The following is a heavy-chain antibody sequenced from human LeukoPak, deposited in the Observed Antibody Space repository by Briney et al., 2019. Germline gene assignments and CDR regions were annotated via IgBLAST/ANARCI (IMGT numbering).Heavy chain of an antibody. CDR3: AREVYDFWSGYRLYYFDY. D-gene: IGHD3-3*01. V-gene: IGHV3-7*01. CDR1: GFTFSSYW. CDR2: IKQDGSEK. J-gene: IGHJ4*02. Sequence: GGSLRLSCAASGFTFSSYWMSWVRQAPGKGLEGVANIKQDGSEKYYVDSVKGRFTISRDNAKNSLYLQMNSLRAEDTAVYYCAREVYDFWSGYRLYYFDYWGQGTLVTVSS.